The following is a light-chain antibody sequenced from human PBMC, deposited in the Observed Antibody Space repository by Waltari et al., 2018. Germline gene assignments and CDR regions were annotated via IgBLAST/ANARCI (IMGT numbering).Light chain of an antibody. CDR1: SSDVGGYHY. CDR3: SSYAGSNTWV. CDR2: EVS. V-gene: IGLV2-8*01. Sequence: QSALTQPPSASGSPGQSVTISCTGTSSDVGGYHYVSWYQHHPGKAPKFMIYEVSKRPSRFPDRFSGSKSVNSASLTVSGLQAEDEADYYCSSYAGSNTWVFGGGTKLTVL. J-gene: IGLJ3*02.